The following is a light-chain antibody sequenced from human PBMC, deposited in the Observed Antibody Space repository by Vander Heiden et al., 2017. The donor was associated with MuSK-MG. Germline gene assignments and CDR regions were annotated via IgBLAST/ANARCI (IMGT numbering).Light chain of an antibody. Sequence: DIVLTQSPLSLPVTPGEPASIPCRSSQSLLHSYGYNYLDWYLQKPGQSPQLLIYWGSNRASGVPDRFSGSGSGTDFTLKISRVEAEDVGVYYCMQALQTPWTFGQGTKVEIK. CDR2: WGS. CDR1: QSLLHSYGYNY. V-gene: IGKV2-28*01. J-gene: IGKJ1*01. CDR3: MQALQTPWT.